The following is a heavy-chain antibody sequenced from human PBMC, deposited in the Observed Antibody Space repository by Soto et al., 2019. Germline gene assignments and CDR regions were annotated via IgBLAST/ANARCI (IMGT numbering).Heavy chain of an antibody. CDR2: MNPNSGNT. D-gene: IGHD1-26*01. CDR3: ARMRVGARPRIAYYGMDV. Sequence: ASVKVSCKASGYTFTSYDINWVRQATGQGLEWMGWMNPNSGNTGYAQKFQGRVTMTRNTSISTAYMELSSLRSEDTAVYYCARMRVGARPRIAYYGMDVWGQGTTVTVSS. V-gene: IGHV1-8*01. CDR1: GYTFTSYD. J-gene: IGHJ6*02.